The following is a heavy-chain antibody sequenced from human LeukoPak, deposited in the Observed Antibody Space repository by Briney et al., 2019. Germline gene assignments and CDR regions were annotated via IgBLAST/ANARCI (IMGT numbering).Heavy chain of an antibody. CDR2: IRYDGSNK. CDR1: GFTFSSYG. V-gene: IGHV3-30*02. D-gene: IGHD6-6*01. J-gene: IGHJ4*02. CDR3: ARLHSSSSAYPY. Sequence: PGGSLRLSCAASGFTFSSYGMHWVRQAPGKGLEWVAFIRYDGSNKYYADSVKGRFTISRDNSKNTLYLQMNSLRAEDTAVYYCARLHSSSSAYPYWGQGTLVTVSS.